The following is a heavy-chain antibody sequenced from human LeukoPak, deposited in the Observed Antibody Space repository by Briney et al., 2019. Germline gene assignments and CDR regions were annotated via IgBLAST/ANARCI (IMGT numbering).Heavy chain of an antibody. CDR2: IKQDGSEK. CDR3: ASFSWELLGFDP. CDR1: GFTFSSYA. V-gene: IGHV3-7*01. Sequence: GGSLRLSCAASGFTFSSYAMHWVRQAPGKGLEWVANIKQDGSEKYYVDSVKGRFTISRDNAKNSLYLQMNSLRAEDTAVYYCASFSWELLGFDPWGQGTLVTVSS. J-gene: IGHJ5*02. D-gene: IGHD1-26*01.